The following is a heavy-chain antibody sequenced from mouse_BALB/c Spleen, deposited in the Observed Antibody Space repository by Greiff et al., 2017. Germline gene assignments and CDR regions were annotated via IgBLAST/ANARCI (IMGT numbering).Heavy chain of an antibody. Sequence: EVKLMESGGGLVQPGGSLKLSCAASGFTFSSYGMSWVRQTPDKRLELVATINSNGGSTYYPDSVKGRFTISRDNAKNTLYLQMSSLKSEDTAMYYCARDSGSRWAMDYWGQGTSVTVSS. J-gene: IGHJ4*01. D-gene: IGHD1-1*02. CDR1: GFTFSSYG. CDR2: INSNGGST. V-gene: IGHV5-6-3*01. CDR3: ARDSGSRWAMDY.